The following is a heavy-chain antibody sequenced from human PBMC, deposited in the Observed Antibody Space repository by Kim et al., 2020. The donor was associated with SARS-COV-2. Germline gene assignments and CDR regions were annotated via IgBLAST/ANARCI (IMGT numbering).Heavy chain of an antibody. Sequence: GGSLRLSCAASGFTFSSYAMSWVRQAPGKGLEWVSAISGSGGSTYYADSVKGRFTISRDNSKNTLYLQMNSLRAEDPAVYYCAKRGVWGSYRQYYFDYWGQGTLCTGSS. V-gene: IGHV3-23*01. CDR3: AKRGVWGSYRQYYFDY. J-gene: IGHJ4*02. CDR1: GFTFSSYA. D-gene: IGHD3-16*02. CDR2: ISGSGGST.